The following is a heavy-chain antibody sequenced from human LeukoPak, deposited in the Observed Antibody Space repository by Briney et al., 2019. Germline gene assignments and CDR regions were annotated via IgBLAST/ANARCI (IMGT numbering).Heavy chain of an antibody. CDR1: GGSISSYY. Sequence: PSETLSLTCTVSGGSISSYYWSWLRQPPGKGLEWIGYIYYSGSTNYNPSLRSRVTISVDTSKNQFSLKLSSVTAADTAVYYCARDQGWFGGSDYWGQGTLVTVSS. V-gene: IGHV4-59*01. D-gene: IGHD3-10*01. CDR3: ARDQGWFGGSDY. CDR2: IYYSGST. J-gene: IGHJ4*02.